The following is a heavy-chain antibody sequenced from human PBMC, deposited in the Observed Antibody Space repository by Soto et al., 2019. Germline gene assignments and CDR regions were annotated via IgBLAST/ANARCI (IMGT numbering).Heavy chain of an antibody. D-gene: IGHD3-9*01. CDR1: GFTFSSYS. J-gene: IGHJ4*02. CDR3: ARTPRPLTGYYNLDY. CDR2: ISSSSSTI. V-gene: IGHV3-48*01. Sequence: GGSLRFSCAASGFTFSSYSMNWVRQAPGKGLEWVSYISSSSSTIYYADSVKGRFTISRDNAKNSLYLQMNSLRAEDTAVYYCARTPRPLTGYYNLDYWGQGTLVTVSS.